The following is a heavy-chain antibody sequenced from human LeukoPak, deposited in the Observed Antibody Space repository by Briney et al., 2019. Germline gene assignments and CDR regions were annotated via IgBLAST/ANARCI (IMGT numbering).Heavy chain of an antibody. Sequence: GASVKVSCKASGYTLTGYYMHWVRQAPGQGLEWMGWINLNSGGTNYAQKFQGRVTMTRDTSISTAYMELSRLRSDDTAVYYCARGAVMVRGVIVYYFDYWGQGTLVTVSS. V-gene: IGHV1-2*02. CDR1: GYTLTGYY. D-gene: IGHD3-10*01. CDR3: ARGAVMVRGVIVYYFDY. J-gene: IGHJ4*02. CDR2: INLNSGGT.